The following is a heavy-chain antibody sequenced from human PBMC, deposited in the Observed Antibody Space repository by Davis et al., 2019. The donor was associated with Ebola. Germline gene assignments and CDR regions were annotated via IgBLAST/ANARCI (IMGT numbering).Heavy chain of an antibody. V-gene: IGHV1-24*01. D-gene: IGHD2-2*02. CDR3: ARSFGMGLLYGY. CDR2: FDPEDGET. Sequence: ASVKVSCKVSGYTLTELSMHWVRQAPGKGLEWMGGFDPEDGETIYAQKFQGRVTMTEDTSTDTAYMELRSLRSDDTAVYYCARSFGMGLLYGYWGQGTLVTVSS. J-gene: IGHJ4*02. CDR1: GYTLTELS.